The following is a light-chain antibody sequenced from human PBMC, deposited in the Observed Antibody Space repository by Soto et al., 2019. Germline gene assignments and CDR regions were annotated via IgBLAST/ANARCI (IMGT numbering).Light chain of an antibody. CDR2: DAS. V-gene: IGKV3-20*01. J-gene: IGKJ1*01. Sequence: ETVMTQSACTLSWSPGERATLSCRASQSVSSYLAWYQQKPGQAPRLLIYDASNRATGIPARFSGSGSGTDFNLTISRLETEDFAVYYCQQCGSSPWTFGQGTKVDIK. CDR3: QQCGSSPWT. CDR1: QSVSSY.